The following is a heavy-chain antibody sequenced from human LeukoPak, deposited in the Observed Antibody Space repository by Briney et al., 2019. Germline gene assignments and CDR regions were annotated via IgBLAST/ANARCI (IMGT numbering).Heavy chain of an antibody. Sequence: SETLPLTCAVYGGSFSGYYWSWIRQPPGKGLEWIGEINHSGSTNYNPSLKSRVTISVDTSKNQFSLKLSSVTAADTAVYYCARLYYDFWSDQAEDVWGKGTTVTVSS. CDR2: INHSGST. CDR3: ARLYYDFWSDQAEDV. J-gene: IGHJ6*04. D-gene: IGHD3-3*01. CDR1: GGSFSGYY. V-gene: IGHV4-34*01.